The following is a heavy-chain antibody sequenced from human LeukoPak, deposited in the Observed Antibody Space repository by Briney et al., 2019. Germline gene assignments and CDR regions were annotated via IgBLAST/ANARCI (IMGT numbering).Heavy chain of an antibody. Sequence: GGTLRLSCAASGFTFSSYGMSWVRQAPGKGLEWVSAISGSGGSTYYADSVKGRFTISRDNSKNTLYLQMNSLRAEDTAVYYCAKKYNWNPAAFDYWGQGTLVTVSS. CDR1: GFTFSSYG. J-gene: IGHJ4*02. V-gene: IGHV3-23*01. CDR3: AKKYNWNPAAFDY. D-gene: IGHD1-20*01. CDR2: ISGSGGST.